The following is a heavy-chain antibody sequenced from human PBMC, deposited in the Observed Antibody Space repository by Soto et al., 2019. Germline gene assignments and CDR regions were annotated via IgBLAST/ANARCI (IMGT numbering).Heavy chain of an antibody. J-gene: IGHJ4*02. CDR2: IYHSGST. CDR1: GYSISSGYY. Sequence: LSLTCAVSGYSISSGYYWGWIRQPPGKGLEWIGSIYHSGSTYYNPSLKSRVTISVDTSKNQFSLKLSSVTAADTAVYYCARGFGGAVAGTHPAFDYWGQGTLVTVSS. V-gene: IGHV4-38-2*01. D-gene: IGHD6-19*01. CDR3: ARGFGGAVAGTHPAFDY.